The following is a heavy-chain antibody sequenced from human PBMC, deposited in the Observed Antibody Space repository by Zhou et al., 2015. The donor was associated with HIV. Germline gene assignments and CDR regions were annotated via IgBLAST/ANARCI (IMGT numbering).Heavy chain of an antibody. CDR1: GGTFSSYA. CDR2: IIPIFGTA. V-gene: IGHV1-69*01. J-gene: IGHJ4*02. D-gene: IGHD3-10*01. Sequence: QVQLVQSGAEVKKPGSSVKVSCKASGGTFSSYAISWVRQAPGQGLEWMGGIIPIFGTANYAQKFQGRVTITADESTSTAYMELSSLRSEDTAVYYCARSPSDAYYYGSGSHTTGPTGDYWGQGTLVTVSS. CDR3: ARSPSDAYYYGSGSHTTGPTGDY.